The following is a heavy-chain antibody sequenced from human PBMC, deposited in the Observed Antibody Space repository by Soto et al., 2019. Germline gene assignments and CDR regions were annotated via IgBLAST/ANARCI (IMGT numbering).Heavy chain of an antibody. D-gene: IGHD3-10*01. CDR1: GFTFRSYG. V-gene: IGHV3-30*18. J-gene: IGHJ3*02. CDR2: ISHDGNKE. Sequence: QMQLAESVGNVVQPGRSLRLSCVASGFTFRSYGMHWVRQAPGKGLEWVATISHDGNKEYYVDSVKGRFTVSRDNSRDTIYLEMNSVRADDTAVYYCAKDMGPSPRPPDSLDIWGQGTVVTVSS. CDR3: AKDMGPSPRPPDSLDI.